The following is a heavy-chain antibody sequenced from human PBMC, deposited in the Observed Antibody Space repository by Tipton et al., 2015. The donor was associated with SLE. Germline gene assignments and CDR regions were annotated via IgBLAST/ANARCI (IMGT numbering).Heavy chain of an antibody. J-gene: IGHJ4*02. V-gene: IGHV3-30-3*01. CDR2: ISYDGSNK. Sequence: SLRLSCAASGFTFSNYEMNWVRQAPGKGLEWVAVISYDGSNKYYADSVKGRFTISRDNSKNTLYLQMNSLRAEDTAVYYCARDSSGWLLDFWGEGTLVTVSS. D-gene: IGHD6-19*01. CDR3: ARDSSGWLLDF. CDR1: GFTFSNYE.